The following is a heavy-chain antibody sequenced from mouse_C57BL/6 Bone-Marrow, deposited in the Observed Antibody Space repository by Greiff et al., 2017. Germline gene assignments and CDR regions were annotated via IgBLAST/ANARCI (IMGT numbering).Heavy chain of an antibody. D-gene: IGHD2-2*01. J-gene: IGHJ2*01. V-gene: IGHV1-66*01. CDR2: IYPGSGNT. Sequence: QVQLQQSGPELVKPGASVKISCKASGYSFTSYYIHWVKQRPGQGLEWIGWIYPGSGNTKYNEKFKGKAPLTADTSSSTAYMQLSSLTSEDSAVYYCARDGGYYGYFFDYWGQGTTLTVSS. CDR3: ARDGGYYGYFFDY. CDR1: GYSFTSYY.